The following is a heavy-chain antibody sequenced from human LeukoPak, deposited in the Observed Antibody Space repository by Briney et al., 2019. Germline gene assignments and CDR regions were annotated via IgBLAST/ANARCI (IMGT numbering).Heavy chain of an antibody. CDR3: ARAQWLITLYYFDY. V-gene: IGHV3-48*04. D-gene: IGHD6-19*01. Sequence: GGSLRLSCAASGFTFSSYSMNWVRQAPGKGLEWVSYISSSGSTTYYADSVKGRFTISRDNAKNSLYLQMNSLRAEDTAVYYCARAQWLITLYYFDYWGQGTLVTVSS. J-gene: IGHJ4*02. CDR1: GFTFSSYS. CDR2: ISSSGSTT.